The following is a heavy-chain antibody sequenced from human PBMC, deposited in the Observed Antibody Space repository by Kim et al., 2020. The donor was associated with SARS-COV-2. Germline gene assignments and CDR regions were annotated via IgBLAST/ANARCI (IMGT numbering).Heavy chain of an antibody. Sequence: SVKVSCKASGGTFSSYAISWVRQAPGQGLEWMGGIIPIFGTANYAQKFQGRVTITADESTSTAYMELSSLRSEDTAVYYCATKSPPSWYGGDWFDPWGQGTLVTVSS. CDR2: IIPIFGTA. CDR3: ATKSPPSWYGGDWFDP. CDR1: GGTFSSYA. V-gene: IGHV1-69*13. J-gene: IGHJ5*02. D-gene: IGHD6-13*01.